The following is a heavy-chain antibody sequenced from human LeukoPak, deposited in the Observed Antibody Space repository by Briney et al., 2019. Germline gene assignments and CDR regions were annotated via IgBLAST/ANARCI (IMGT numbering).Heavy chain of an antibody. Sequence: PSETLSLTCTVSGYSISSGYYWGWIRQSPGKGLEWIGSIYHGGSTYYNPSLRSRVIVSVDTSKNHFSLKMSSVTAADTAVYYCARDLASCAGDCYSDGFDYWGQGALVTVSS. V-gene: IGHV4-38-2*02. J-gene: IGHJ4*02. CDR2: IYHGGST. CDR3: ARDLASCAGDCYSDGFDY. D-gene: IGHD2-21*02. CDR1: GYSISSGYY.